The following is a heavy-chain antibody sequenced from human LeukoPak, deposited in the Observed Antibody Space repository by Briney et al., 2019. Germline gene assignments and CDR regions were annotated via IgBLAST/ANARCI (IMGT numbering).Heavy chain of an antibody. CDR3: ARATTVVTTPYYYGMDA. CDR1: GGTFSSYA. J-gene: IGHJ6*02. CDR2: IIPIFGTA. D-gene: IGHD4-23*01. V-gene: IGHV1-69*13. Sequence: GASVTVSCKASGGTFSSYAISWVRQAPGQGLEWMGGIIPIFGTANYAQKFQGRVTITADESTSTAYMELSSLRSEDTAVYYCARATTVVTTPYYYGMDAWGQGTTVTVSS.